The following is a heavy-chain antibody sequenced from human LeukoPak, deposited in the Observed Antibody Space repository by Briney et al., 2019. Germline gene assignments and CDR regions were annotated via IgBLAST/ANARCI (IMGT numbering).Heavy chain of an antibody. CDR2: IYYSGST. J-gene: IGHJ6*02. Sequence: SETLSLTCTVSGGSISSYYWSWIRQPPGKGLEWIGYIYYSGSTNYNPSLKSRVTISVDTSKNQSSLKLSSVTAADTAVYYCARSGGYSYGADRGMDVWGQGTTVTVSS. D-gene: IGHD5-18*01. V-gene: IGHV4-59*01. CDR1: GGSISSYY. CDR3: ARSGGYSYGADRGMDV.